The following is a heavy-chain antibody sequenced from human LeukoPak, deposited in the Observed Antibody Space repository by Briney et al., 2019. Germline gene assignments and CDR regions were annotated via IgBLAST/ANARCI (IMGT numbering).Heavy chain of an antibody. D-gene: IGHD5-24*01. CDR2: INHSGST. Sequence: PSETLSLTCAVYGGSFSGYYWSWIRQPPGKGLEWIGEINHSGSTNYNPSLKSRVTISVDTSKNQFSLKLSSVTAADTAVYYCARGHDGYSYHWGQGTLVTVSS. V-gene: IGHV4-34*01. CDR3: ARGHDGYSYH. J-gene: IGHJ4*02. CDR1: GGSFSGYY.